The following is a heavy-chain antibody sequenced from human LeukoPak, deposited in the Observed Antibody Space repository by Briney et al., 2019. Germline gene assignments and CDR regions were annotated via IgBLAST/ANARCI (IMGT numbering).Heavy chain of an antibody. CDR1: GFTFSTYT. J-gene: IGHJ6*03. CDR3: ARDLLGGSGSYWTYYYMDV. CDR2: ISSSSYFI. D-gene: IGHD3-10*01. V-gene: IGHV3-21*01. Sequence: GGSLRLSCAASGFTFSTYTMNWVRQAPGKGLEWVSSISSSSYFIYYADSVRGRFTISRDNAKNSLYLQMNSLRDEDTAVYYCARDLLGGSGSYWTYYYMDVWGKGTTVTISS.